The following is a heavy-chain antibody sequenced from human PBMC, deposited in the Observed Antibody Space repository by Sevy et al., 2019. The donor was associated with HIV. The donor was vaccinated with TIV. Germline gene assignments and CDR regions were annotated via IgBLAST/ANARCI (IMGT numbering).Heavy chain of an antibody. CDR3: AREGLLEWLFSFDY. D-gene: IGHD3-3*01. CDR2: IWYDGTNE. CDR1: GFTFSSYA. Sequence: GGSLRLSCAASGFTFSSYAIHWVRQAPGKGLEWVAVIWYDGTNEYYADSVKGRFTISRDNSKNTQYLQMYSLRAEDTAVYYCAREGLLEWLFSFDYWGQGTLVTVSS. V-gene: IGHV3-33*01. J-gene: IGHJ4*02.